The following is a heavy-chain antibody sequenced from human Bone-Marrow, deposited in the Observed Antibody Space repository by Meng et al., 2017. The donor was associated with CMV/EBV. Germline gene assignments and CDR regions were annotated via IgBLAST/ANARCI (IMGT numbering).Heavy chain of an antibody. Sequence: RTPSLTCALSGDSVSTNSAAWNWIRQSPSRGLQWLGRTYYRSKWYNEYAVSVKSRITFNPDTSKNQFSLQLNSVAPENTAVYYCARDNGFGGARKYYFDYWGQGTLVTVSS. V-gene: IGHV6-1*01. D-gene: IGHD3-10*01. CDR1: GDSVSTNSAA. CDR2: TYYRSKWYN. J-gene: IGHJ4*02. CDR3: ARDNGFGGARKYYFDY.